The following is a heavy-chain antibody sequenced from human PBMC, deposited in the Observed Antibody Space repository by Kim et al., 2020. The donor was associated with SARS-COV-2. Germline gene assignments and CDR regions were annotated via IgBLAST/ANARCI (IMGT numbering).Heavy chain of an antibody. CDR3: ARGYYGSGGSYYYYGMDV. J-gene: IGHJ6*02. CDR2: INHSGST. V-gene: IGHV4-34*01. D-gene: IGHD3-10*01. Sequence: SETLSLTCAVYGGSFSGYYWSWIRQPPGKGLEWIGEINHSGSTNYNPSLKSRVTISVDTSKNQFSLKLSSVTAADTAVYYCARGYYGSGGSYYYYGMDVWGQGTTVTVSS. CDR1: GGSFSGYY.